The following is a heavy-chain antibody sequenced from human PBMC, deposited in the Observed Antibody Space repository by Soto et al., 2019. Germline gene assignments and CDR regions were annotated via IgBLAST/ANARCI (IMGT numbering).Heavy chain of an antibody. CDR2: ISAYNGNT. Sequence: RASVKVSFKASGYTFTSYGISWLRQAPGQGLEWMGWISAYNGNTNYAQKLQGRVTMTTGTSTSTAYMELRSLRSDDTAVYYCARGGRELLFDIWGQGTMVTVSS. V-gene: IGHV1-18*04. CDR1: GYTFTSYG. D-gene: IGHD2-15*01. CDR3: ARGGRELLFDI. J-gene: IGHJ3*02.